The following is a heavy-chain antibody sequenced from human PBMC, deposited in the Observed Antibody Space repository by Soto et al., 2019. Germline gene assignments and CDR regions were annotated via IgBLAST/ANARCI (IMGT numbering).Heavy chain of an antibody. J-gene: IGHJ6*02. CDR1: GFSLSTSGMR. CDR2: IDWDDDK. V-gene: IGHV2-70*04. Sequence: SGPTLVNPTHTLTLTCTFSGFSLSTSGMRVSWIRQPPGKALEWLAHIDWDDDKFYNTSLKTRLTISKDTSKNQVVLTMTNMDPVDTATYYCARIGYHFAMDVWGQGTTVTVSS. CDR3: ARIGYHFAMDV.